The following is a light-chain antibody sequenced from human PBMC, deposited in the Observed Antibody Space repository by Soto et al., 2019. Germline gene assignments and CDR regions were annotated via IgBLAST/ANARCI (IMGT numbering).Light chain of an antibody. CDR2: AAS. V-gene: IGKV1-39*01. CDR1: QSISTY. CDR3: QQSYTIPYT. J-gene: IGKJ2*01. Sequence: DIQMTQSPSSLPASVGDRVTLTCRASQSISTYLNWYQQKPRKAPKLLIYAASSLQSGVPSRLSGSGSVTDFTLTISSLQPEDFATYYCQQSYTIPYTFGQGTKLEIK.